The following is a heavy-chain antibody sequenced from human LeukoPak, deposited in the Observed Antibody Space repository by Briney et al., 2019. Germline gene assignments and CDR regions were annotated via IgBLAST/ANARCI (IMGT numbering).Heavy chain of an antibody. CDR3: ARENGRGVISPYYDL. CDR2: IYNGGII. CDR1: GDSISRYY. D-gene: IGHD3-10*01. V-gene: IGHV4-4*07. Sequence: SETLSLTCTVSGDSISRYYWSWIRQPAGKGLEWIGRIYNGGIITYNPSLKSRVTMSIDTSNNQFSLRLRFVTAADTAVYYCARENGRGVISPYYDLWGQGTLVTVSS. J-gene: IGHJ4*02.